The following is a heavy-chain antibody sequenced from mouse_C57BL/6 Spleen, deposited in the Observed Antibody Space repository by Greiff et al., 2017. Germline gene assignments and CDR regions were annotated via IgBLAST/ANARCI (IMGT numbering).Heavy chain of an antibody. J-gene: IGHJ1*03. CDR3: ARFTTVEGCFDV. D-gene: IGHD1-1*01. CDR1: GYTFTSYW. V-gene: IGHV1-69*01. CDR2: IDPSDSYT. Sequence: QVQLQQPGAELVMPGASVKLSCKASGYTFTSYWMHWVKQRPGQGLEWIGEIDPSDSYTNYNQTFKGKSTLTVDKSSSTAYMQLSSLTSEDSAVYYCARFTTVEGCFDVWGTRTPGTVSS.